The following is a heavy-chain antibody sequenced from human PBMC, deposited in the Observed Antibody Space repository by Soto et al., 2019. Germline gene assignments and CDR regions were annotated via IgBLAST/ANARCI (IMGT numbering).Heavy chain of an antibody. D-gene: IGHD3-16*01. CDR2: TYHSGDT. Sequence: QLQESGPGLVEPSGTLSLTCAVSRGSMSSSDWWCWVLQAPVKGREWIGETYHSGDTNYNPSLTSRLTLSVDNSKKKFSLTLTSVTAADTVVYYCATWGSTAVDIWGQGTMVTVSS. V-gene: IGHV4-4*02. CDR1: RGSMSSSDW. CDR3: ATWGSTAVDI. J-gene: IGHJ3*02.